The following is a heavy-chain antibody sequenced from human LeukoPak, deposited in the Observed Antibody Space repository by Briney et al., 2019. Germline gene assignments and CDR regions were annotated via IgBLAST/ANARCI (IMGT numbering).Heavy chain of an antibody. CDR2: IIPILGIA. CDR3: ARSVTYGSGSYYNSYFDY. CDR1: GGTFSSYA. J-gene: IGHJ4*02. V-gene: IGHV1-69*04. Sequence: ASVKVSCKASGGTFSSYAISWVRQAPGQGLEWMGRIIPILGIANYAQKFQGRVTITADKSTSTAYMELSSLRSEDTAVYYCARSVTYGSGSYYNSYFDYWGQGTLVTVSS. D-gene: IGHD3-10*01.